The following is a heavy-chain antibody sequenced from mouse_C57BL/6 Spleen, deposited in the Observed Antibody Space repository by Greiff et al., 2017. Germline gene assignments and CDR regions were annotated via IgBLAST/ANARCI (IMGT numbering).Heavy chain of an antibody. CDR3: ARREDYDDDDYFDY. CDR2: IDPSDSYT. CDR1: GYTFTSYW. J-gene: IGHJ2*01. Sequence: QVQLQQPGAELVKPGASVKLSCKASGYTFTSYWMQWVKQRPGQGLEWIGEIDPSDSYTNYTQKFKGKDTLTVDTSSSTAYMQRSSLTSEDSAVYYGARREDYDDDDYFDYWGQGTTLTVSS. D-gene: IGHD2-4*01. V-gene: IGHV1-50*01.